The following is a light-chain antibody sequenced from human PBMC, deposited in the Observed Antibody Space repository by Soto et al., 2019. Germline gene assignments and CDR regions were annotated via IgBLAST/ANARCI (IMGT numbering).Light chain of an antibody. CDR2: EGS. J-gene: IGLJ1*01. Sequence: QSALTQPASVSGSPGQSITISCTGTRRDVGGYNYVSWYQQHPGKAPKILIYEGSKRPSGVSNRFSGSKSGNTASLTISGLQAEDEADYFCSSYVGDSAYAFGTGTKLTVL. V-gene: IGLV2-23*01. CDR1: RRDVGGYNY. CDR3: SSYVGDSAYA.